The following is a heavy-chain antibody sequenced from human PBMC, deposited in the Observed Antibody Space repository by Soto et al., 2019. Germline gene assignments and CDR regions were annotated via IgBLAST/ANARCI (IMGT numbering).Heavy chain of an antibody. Sequence: QVQLQESGPGLVKPSQTLSLTCTVSGGSISSGDYYWSWIRQPPGKGLEWIGYIYYSGSTYYNPSLKSRVTISVDTSKTQFSLKLSSVTAADTAVYYCASAMTPIRAQLDAFDIWGQGTMVTVSS. D-gene: IGHD2-2*01. J-gene: IGHJ3*02. CDR1: GGSISSGDYY. CDR2: IYYSGST. CDR3: ASAMTPIRAQLDAFDI. V-gene: IGHV4-30-4*01.